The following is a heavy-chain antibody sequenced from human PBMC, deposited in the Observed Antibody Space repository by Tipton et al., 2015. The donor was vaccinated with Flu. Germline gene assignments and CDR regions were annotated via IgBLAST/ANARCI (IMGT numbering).Heavy chain of an antibody. J-gene: IGHJ1*01. CDR1: GGSISSGSYY. CDR3: AREKDSSGSEFFQQ. Sequence: GLVKPSETLSLTCTVSGGSISSGSYYRGWIRQPPGKGLEWIGCIYYSGRTYYNPSLKSRVTISVDTSKNQFSLNLSSVTAADTAVYYCAREKDSSGSEFFQQWGQGTLVTVSS. V-gene: IGHV4-39*07. CDR2: IYYSGRT. D-gene: IGHD6-19*01.